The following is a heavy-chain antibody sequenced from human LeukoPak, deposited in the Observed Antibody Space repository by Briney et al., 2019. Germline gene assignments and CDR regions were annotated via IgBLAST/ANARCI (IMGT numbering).Heavy chain of an antibody. CDR1: GGSISSYY. Sequence: SETLSLTCTVSGGSISSYYWSWIRQPPGKGLGWIGYIYYSGSTNYNPSLKSRVTISVDTSKNQFSLKLSSVIAADTAVYYCAKARGTTGWLPYFDYWGQGALVTVSS. CDR2: IYYSGST. V-gene: IGHV4-59*01. CDR3: AKARGTTGWLPYFDY. D-gene: IGHD6-19*01. J-gene: IGHJ4*02.